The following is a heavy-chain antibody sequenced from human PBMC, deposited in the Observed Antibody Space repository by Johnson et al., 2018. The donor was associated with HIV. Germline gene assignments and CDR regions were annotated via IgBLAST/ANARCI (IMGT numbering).Heavy chain of an antibody. CDR2: ISYDGSNT. CDR1: GFTFSSYA. Sequence: QVQLVESGGGVVQPGRSLRLSCAASGFTFSSYAMHWVRQAPGKVLEWVAVISYDGSNTYYADSVKGRFTISRDNSKNTLYLQMNSLRAEDTAVYYCARGVDGAFDIWGQGTMVTVSS. D-gene: IGHD3-10*01. V-gene: IGHV3-30*04. CDR3: ARGVDGAFDI. J-gene: IGHJ3*02.